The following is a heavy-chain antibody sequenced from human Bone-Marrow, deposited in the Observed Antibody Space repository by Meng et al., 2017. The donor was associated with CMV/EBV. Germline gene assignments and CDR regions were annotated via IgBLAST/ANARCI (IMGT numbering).Heavy chain of an antibody. CDR3: ARLHAFDI. CDR2: INHSGST. J-gene: IGHJ3*02. Sequence: ESLKISCAASGFTFSSYSMNWVRQAPGKGLEWIGEINHSGSTNYNPSLKSRVTISVDTSKNQFSLKLSSVTAADTAVYYCARLHAFDIWGQGTLVTVSS. CDR1: GFTFSSYS. V-gene: IGHV4-34*01.